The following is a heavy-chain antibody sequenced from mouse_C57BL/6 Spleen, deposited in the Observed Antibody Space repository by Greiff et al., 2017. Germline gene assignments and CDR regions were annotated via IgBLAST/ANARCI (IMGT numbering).Heavy chain of an antibody. CDR3: TGDLSWFAY. D-gene: IGHD6-2*01. V-gene: IGHV6-3*01. J-gene: IGHJ3*01. Sequence: EVKLVASGGGLVQPGGSMKLSCVASGFTFSNYWMNWVRQSPEKGLEWVAQIRLKSDNYAAHYAESVKGRFTISRDDSKSSVYLQMNNLRAEDTGIYYCTGDLSWFAYWGQGTLVTVSA. CDR1: GFTFSNYW. CDR2: IRLKSDNYAA.